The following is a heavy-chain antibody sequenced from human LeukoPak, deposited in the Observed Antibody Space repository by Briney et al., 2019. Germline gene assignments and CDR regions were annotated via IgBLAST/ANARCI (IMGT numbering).Heavy chain of an antibody. Sequence: SETLSLTCAVYDGSFSGYYCSWIRQPPGKGLEWIGEINHSGSANYNPSLKSRVTILLDTSKNQFSLNLSSVTAADTAVYYCARRPRGVIIKTWFDSWGQGTLVTVSS. J-gene: IGHJ5*01. CDR3: ARRPRGVIIKTWFDS. D-gene: IGHD3-10*01. CDR1: DGSFSGYY. CDR2: INHSGSA. V-gene: IGHV4-34*01.